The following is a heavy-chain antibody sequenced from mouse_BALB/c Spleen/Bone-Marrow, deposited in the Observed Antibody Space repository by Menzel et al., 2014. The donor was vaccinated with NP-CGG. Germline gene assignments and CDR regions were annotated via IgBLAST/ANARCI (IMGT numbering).Heavy chain of an antibody. D-gene: IGHD1-1*01. CDR1: GFTFSSFG. V-gene: IGHV5-17*02. CDR3: ARGAITTVVAELAY. Sequence: EVMLVESGGGLVQPGGSRKLSCAASGFTFSSFGMHWVRQAPEKGLEWVAYISSGSSTIYYADTVKGRFTISRDNPKNTLFLQMTSLRSEDTAMYYCARGAITTVVAELAYWGQGTLVTVSA. CDR2: ISSGSSTI. J-gene: IGHJ3*01.